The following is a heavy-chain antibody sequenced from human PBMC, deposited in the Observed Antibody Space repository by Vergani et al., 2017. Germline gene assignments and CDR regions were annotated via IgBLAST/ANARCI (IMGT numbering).Heavy chain of an antibody. D-gene: IGHD6-6*01. Sequence: QVQLVESGGGVVQPGRSLRLSCAASGFTFSSYAMHWVRQAPGKGLEWVAVISYDGSNKYYADSVKGRFTISRDNSKNTLYLQMNSLRAEDTAVYYCAREGGIAALAPFDYWGQGTLVTVSS. CDR3: AREGGIAALAPFDY. J-gene: IGHJ4*02. CDR2: ISYDGSNK. V-gene: IGHV3-30-3*01. CDR1: GFTFSSYA.